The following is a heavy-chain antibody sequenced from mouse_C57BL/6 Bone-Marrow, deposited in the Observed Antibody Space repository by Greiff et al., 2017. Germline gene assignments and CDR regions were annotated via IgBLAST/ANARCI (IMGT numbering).Heavy chain of an antibody. CDR3: ARDHYYYAMDY. CDR2: SRNKANDYTT. V-gene: IGHV7-1*01. Sequence: EVQGVESGGGLVQSGRSLRLSCATSGFTFSDFYMEWVRQAPGKGLEWIAASRNKANDYTTEYSASVKGRFIVSRDTSQSILYLQMYALRAEDTAIYYCARDHYYYAMDYWGQGTSVTVSS. J-gene: IGHJ4*01. CDR1: GFTFSDFY.